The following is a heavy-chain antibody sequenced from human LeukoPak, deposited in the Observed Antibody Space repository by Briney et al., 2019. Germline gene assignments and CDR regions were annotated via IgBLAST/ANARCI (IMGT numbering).Heavy chain of an antibody. CDR2: INPNSSGT. J-gene: IGHJ5*02. CDR1: GYTFTGYY. CDR3: ARDSPEFGELSFDP. D-gene: IGHD3-10*01. V-gene: IGHV1-2*02. Sequence: ASVKVSCKASGYTFTGYYMHWVRQAPGQGLEWMGWINPNSSGTNYAQKFQGRVTMTRDTSISTAYMELSRLRSDDTAVYYCARDSPEFGELSFDPWGQGTLVTVSS.